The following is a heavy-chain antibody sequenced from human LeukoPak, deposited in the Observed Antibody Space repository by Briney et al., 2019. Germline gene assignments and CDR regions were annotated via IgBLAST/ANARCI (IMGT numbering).Heavy chain of an antibody. CDR1: GYSISSGYY. D-gene: IGHD3-10*01. Sequence: SETLSLTCTVSGYSISSGYYWGWIRQPPGKGLEWIGSIYHSGSTYYNPSLKSRVTISVDTSKNQFSLKLSSVTAADTAVYYCARALAGWFGELPYYMDVWGKGTTVTISS. CDR2: IYHSGST. CDR3: ARALAGWFGELPYYMDV. V-gene: IGHV4-38-2*02. J-gene: IGHJ6*03.